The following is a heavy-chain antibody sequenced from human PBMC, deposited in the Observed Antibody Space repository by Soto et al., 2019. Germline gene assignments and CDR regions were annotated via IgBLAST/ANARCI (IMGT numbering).Heavy chain of an antibody. J-gene: IGHJ6*02. D-gene: IGHD3-10*01. Sequence: PSETLSLTCTVSGGSISSSSYYWGWIRQPPGKGLEWIGSIYYSGSTYYNPSLKSRVTISVDTSKNQFSLKLSSVTAADTAVYYCASFYGSGRQHYGMDVWGQGTTVT. CDR3: ASFYGSGRQHYGMDV. CDR2: IYYSGST. V-gene: IGHV4-39*01. CDR1: GGSISSSSYY.